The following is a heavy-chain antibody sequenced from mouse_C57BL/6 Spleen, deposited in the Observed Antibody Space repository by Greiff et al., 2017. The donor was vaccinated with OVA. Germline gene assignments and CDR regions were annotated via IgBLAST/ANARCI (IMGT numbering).Heavy chain of an antibody. CDR1: GYTFTDYY. CDR3: ARVYYDYDDWFDY. CDR2: INPYNGGT. Sequence: VQLQQSGPVLVKPGASVKMSCKASGYTFTDYYMNWVKQSHGKSLEWIGVINPYNGGTSYNQKFKGKATLTVDKSSSTAYMELNSLTSEDSAVYYCARVYYDYDDWFDYWGQGTTLTVSS. J-gene: IGHJ2*01. V-gene: IGHV1-19*01. D-gene: IGHD2-4*01.